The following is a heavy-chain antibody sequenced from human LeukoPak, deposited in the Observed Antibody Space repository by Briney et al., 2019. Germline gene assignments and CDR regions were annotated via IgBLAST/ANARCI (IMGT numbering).Heavy chain of an antibody. CDR3: TRDYQPAHSFVFHI. Sequence: GGSLRLSCAASGFTFSSYAMSWVRQAPGKELEWVAFIWYDGSNDRYADSVKGRFAISRDNSKDTLYLQMNNLTAEDTAVYYCTRDYQPAHSFVFHIWGQGTMVTVSS. CDR1: GFTFSSYA. J-gene: IGHJ3*02. V-gene: IGHV3-33*08. CDR2: IWYDGSND. D-gene: IGHD2-15*01.